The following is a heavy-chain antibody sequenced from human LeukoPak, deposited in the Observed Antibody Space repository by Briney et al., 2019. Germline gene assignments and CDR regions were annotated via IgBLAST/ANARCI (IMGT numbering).Heavy chain of an antibody. Sequence: QPGGSLRLSCVVSGFTLSSRWMMWVRQAPGEGLEWMTNINRDGGEKNYVDSVKGRFTITRDNAENSLYLQMNSLKVQDLAIYYCATYDSWSGYNIAYWGQGTLVTVPS. D-gene: IGHD3-3*01. V-gene: IGHV3-7*03. J-gene: IGHJ4*02. CDR2: INRDGGEK. CDR1: GFTLSSRW. CDR3: ATYDSWSGYNIAY.